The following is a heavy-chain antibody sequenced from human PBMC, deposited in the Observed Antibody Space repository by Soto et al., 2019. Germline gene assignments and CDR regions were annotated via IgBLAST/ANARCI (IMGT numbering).Heavy chain of an antibody. CDR2: IIPIFGTA. J-gene: IGHJ6*02. D-gene: IGHD3-22*01. Sequence: SVKVSCKASGGTFSSYAISWVRQAPGQGLEWMGGIIPIFGTANYAQKFQGRVTITADESTSTAYMELSSLRSEDTAVYYCARARGTTIVVVTAAEIMDVWGQGTTVTVSS. CDR1: GGTFSSYA. V-gene: IGHV1-69*13. CDR3: ARARGTTIVVVTAAEIMDV.